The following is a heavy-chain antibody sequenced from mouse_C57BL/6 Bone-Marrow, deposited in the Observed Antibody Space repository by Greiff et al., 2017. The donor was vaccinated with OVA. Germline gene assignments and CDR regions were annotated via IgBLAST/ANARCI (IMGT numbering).Heavy chain of an antibody. CDR1: GYTFTSYG. D-gene: IGHD1-1*01. Sequence: VKLVESGAELARPGASVKLSCKASGYTFTSYGISWVKQRTGQGLEWIGEIYPRSGNTYYNEKFKGKATLTADKSSSTAYMELRSLTSEDSAVYFCARRDYGSSRFAYWGQGTLVTVSA. J-gene: IGHJ3*01. V-gene: IGHV1-81*01. CDR2: IYPRSGNT. CDR3: ARRDYGSSRFAY.